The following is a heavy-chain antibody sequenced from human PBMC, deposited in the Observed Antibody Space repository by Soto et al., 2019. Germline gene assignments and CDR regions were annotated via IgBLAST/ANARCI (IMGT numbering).Heavy chain of an antibody. Sequence: EVQLVESGGGLIQPGGSLRLSCEASGFTVSRNYMSWVRQAPGKGLEWVSVLYSGGSTYYADSVKGRFTISRDNSKNTRYLQMESLGRGDTAVEYRAGPHWFGPWGQGTLVTVSS. CDR3: AGPHWFGP. CDR2: LYSGGST. CDR1: GFTVSRNY. J-gene: IGHJ5*02. V-gene: IGHV3-53*01.